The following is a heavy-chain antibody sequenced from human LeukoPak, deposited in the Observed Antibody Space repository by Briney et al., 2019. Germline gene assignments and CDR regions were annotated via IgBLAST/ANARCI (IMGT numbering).Heavy chain of an antibody. CDR2: ISGSGGST. J-gene: IGHJ3*02. V-gene: IGHV3-23*01. Sequence: PGGSLRLSCAASGFTFSSYAVSWVRQAPGKGLEWVSAISGSGGSTYYADSVKGRFTISRDNSKNTLYLQMNSLRAEDTAVYYCAKGHYDFWSGYSDAFDIWGQGTMVTVSS. D-gene: IGHD3-3*01. CDR1: GFTFSSYA. CDR3: AKGHYDFWSGYSDAFDI.